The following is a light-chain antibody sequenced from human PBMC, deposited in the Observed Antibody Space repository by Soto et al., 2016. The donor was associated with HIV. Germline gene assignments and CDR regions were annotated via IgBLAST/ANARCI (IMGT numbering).Light chain of an antibody. CDR3: QVWDSSSDHSGV. V-gene: IGLV3-21*03. CDR1: NIGIKS. CDR2: DDN. J-gene: IGLJ2*01. Sequence: SYVLTQPPSVSVAPGKTARITCGGSNIGIKSVHWYQQKPGQAPVLVVYDDNDRPSGIPERFSGSNSGNTAILTISRVEAGDEADYYCQVWDSSSDHSGVFGGGTKLTVL.